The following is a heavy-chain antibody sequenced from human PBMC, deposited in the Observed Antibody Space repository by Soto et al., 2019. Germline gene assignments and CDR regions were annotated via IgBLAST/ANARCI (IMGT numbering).Heavy chain of an antibody. CDR1: GYTFTRYG. J-gene: IGHJ6*02. CDR2: ISGYNGDT. D-gene: IGHD2-8*01. V-gene: IGHV1-18*01. Sequence: QGQLVQSGGEVKKPGASVKVSCKASGYTFTRYGISWVRQAPGQGLEWMGWISGYNGDTKYAQKFQGRVTMTVDTSXXKAYMELRSLTSDDRAVYYCAKNGQPPYYYYGMDVWGQGTTVTVSS. CDR3: AKNGQPPYYYYGMDV.